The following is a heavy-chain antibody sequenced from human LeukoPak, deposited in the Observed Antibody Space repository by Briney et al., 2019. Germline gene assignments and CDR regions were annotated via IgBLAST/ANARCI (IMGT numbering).Heavy chain of an antibody. CDR3: ARDNSCSSSSCGNSYMDV. V-gene: IGHV1-2*02. Sequence: VASVKVSCKASGYTFTGDYIHWLRQAPGQGIEWMGWINPNSGGTNYAQKFQGRVTMTRDTSISTAYMELSGLKSDDTAVFYCARDNSCSSSSCGNSYMDVWGKGTTVTVSS. D-gene: IGHD2-2*01. CDR1: GYTFTGDY. J-gene: IGHJ6*03. CDR2: INPNSGGT.